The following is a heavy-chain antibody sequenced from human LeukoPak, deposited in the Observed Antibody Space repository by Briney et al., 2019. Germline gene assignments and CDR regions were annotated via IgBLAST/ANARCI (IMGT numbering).Heavy chain of an antibody. V-gene: IGHV3-66*02. CDR2: IYSGSST. Sequence: GGSLRLSCAASGFTVSSNYMSWVRQAPGKGLEWVSVIYSGSSTYYADSVKGRFTISRDNSKNTLYLQMNSLRAEDTAVYYCARDHRYCSSTSCYVYFDYWGQGTLVTVSS. CDR1: GFTVSSNY. CDR3: ARDHRYCSSTSCYVYFDY. D-gene: IGHD2-2*01. J-gene: IGHJ4*02.